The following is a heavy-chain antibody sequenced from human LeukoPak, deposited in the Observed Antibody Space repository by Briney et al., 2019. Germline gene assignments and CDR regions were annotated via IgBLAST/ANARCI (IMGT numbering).Heavy chain of an antibody. CDR3: ARVVTPMIVVAQRENAFDI. J-gene: IGHJ3*02. CDR2: TYYRSKWYN. V-gene: IGHV6-1*01. D-gene: IGHD3-22*01. Sequence: SQTLSLTCAISGDSVFSNSAGWNWIRQSPSRGLEWLGRTYYRSKWYNDYAVSVKSRITINPDTSKNQISLQLNSVTPEDTAVCYCARVVTPMIVVAQRENAFDIWGQGTMVTVSS. CDR1: GDSVFSNSAG.